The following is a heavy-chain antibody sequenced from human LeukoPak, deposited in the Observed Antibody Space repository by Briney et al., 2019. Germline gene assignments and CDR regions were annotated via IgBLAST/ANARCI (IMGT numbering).Heavy chain of an antibody. V-gene: IGHV4-59*08. Sequence: SETLSLTCTVSGGSIRSYYWSWIRQPPGKGLEWIGYIYYSGSTNYNPSLKSRVTISVDTSKNQFSLKLSSVTAADTAVYYCARQGAGVPFDYLGRGTLVTVSS. CDR3: ARQGAGVPFDY. CDR2: IYYSGST. J-gene: IGHJ4*02. CDR1: GGSIRSYY. D-gene: IGHD3-10*01.